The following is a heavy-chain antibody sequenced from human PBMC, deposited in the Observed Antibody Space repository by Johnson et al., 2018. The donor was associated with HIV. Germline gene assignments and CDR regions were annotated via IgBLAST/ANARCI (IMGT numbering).Heavy chain of an antibody. CDR3: ARGGVVHDGFDI. V-gene: IGHV3-30*03. CDR1: GFTFSDYY. CDR2: ISYDGSNK. Sequence: QVQLVESGGGVVQPGRSLRLSCAASGFTFSDYYMSWIRQAPGKGLEWVAVISYDGSNKYYEDSVKGRFTISRDNSKNTLYLQMNTLRAEDTAVYYCARGGVVHDGFDIRGQGTMVTVSS. D-gene: IGHD2-8*01. J-gene: IGHJ3*02.